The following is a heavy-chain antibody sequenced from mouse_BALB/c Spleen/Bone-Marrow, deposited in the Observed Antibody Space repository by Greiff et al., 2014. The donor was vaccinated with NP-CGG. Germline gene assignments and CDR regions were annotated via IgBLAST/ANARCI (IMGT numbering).Heavy chain of an antibody. D-gene: IGHD2-10*02. CDR2: IYPSDSYT. CDR1: GYTFTSYW. V-gene: IGHV1-69*02. J-gene: IGHJ4*01. CDR3: TRQYGKYYAMDY. Sequence: QVQLQQSGAELVRPGASVKVSCKASGYTFTSYWINWVKQRPGQGLEWIGKIYPSDSYTNYNQNFKVKATLTVDKSSSTAYIQLSRRTFEDYEVYDCTRQYGKYYAMDYWGQGTSVTVSS.